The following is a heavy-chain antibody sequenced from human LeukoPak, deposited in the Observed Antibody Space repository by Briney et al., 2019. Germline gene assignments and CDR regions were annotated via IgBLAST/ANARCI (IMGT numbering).Heavy chain of an antibody. CDR1: GDSIRGFF. V-gene: IGHV4-59*01. J-gene: IGHJ4*02. D-gene: IGHD6-19*01. CDR3: ARGPGSGWCRPFDS. CDR2: IYASGST. Sequence: PPETLSLTCTVSGDSIRGFFWSCIRQPPGGGLEWIVYIYASGSTRYNPSLKSRVTISMDTSKKQFSLKLSSVTAADTAVYYCARGPGSGWCRPFDSWGQGTLVTVSS.